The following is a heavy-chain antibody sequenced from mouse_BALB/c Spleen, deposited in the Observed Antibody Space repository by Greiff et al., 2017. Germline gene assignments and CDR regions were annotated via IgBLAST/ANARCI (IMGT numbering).Heavy chain of an antibody. J-gene: IGHJ2*01. V-gene: IGHV5-9-3*01. CDR1: GFTFSSYA. Sequence: EVKLVESGGGLVKPGGSLKLSCAASGFTFSSYAMSWVRQTPEKRLEWVATISSGGSYTYYPDSVKGRFTISRDNAKNTLYLQMSSLRSEDTAMYYCASLYYRYGYFDYWGQGTTLTVSS. CDR2: ISSGGSYT. D-gene: IGHD2-14*01. CDR3: ASLYYRYGYFDY.